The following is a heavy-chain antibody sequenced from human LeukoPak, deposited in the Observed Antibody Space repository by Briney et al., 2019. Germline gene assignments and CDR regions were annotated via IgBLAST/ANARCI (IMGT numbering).Heavy chain of an antibody. V-gene: IGHV3-30*02. D-gene: IGHD2-15*01. Sequence: GGSLRLSCAASGFTFSSYGMHWVRQAPGKGLEWVAFIRYDGSNKYYADSVKGQFTISRDNSKNTLYLQMNSLRAEDTAVYYCASTSRHYCSGGSCLDYWGQGTLVTVSS. CDR1: GFTFSSYG. J-gene: IGHJ4*02. CDR2: IRYDGSNK. CDR3: ASTSRHYCSGGSCLDY.